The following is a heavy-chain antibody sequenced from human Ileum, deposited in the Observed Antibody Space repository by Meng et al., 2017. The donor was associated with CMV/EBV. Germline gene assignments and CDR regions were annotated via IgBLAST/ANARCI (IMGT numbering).Heavy chain of an antibody. CDR3: ARENYHATSGLTDGFDI. J-gene: IGHJ3*02. V-gene: IGHV4-59*01. Sequence: GSLRLSCTVSGGSISSSYWSWVRQPPGKGLEWIGYIYYSGTTKYNPSLSSRVTISVDRSKNQFSVKVRSVTAADTAVYYCARENYHATSGLTDGFDIWGQGKKV. D-gene: IGHD3-22*01. CDR1: GGSISSSY. CDR2: IYYSGTT.